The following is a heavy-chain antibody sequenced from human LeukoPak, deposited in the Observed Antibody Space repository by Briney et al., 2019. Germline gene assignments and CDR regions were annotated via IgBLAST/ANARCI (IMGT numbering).Heavy chain of an antibody. J-gene: IGHJ4*02. CDR3: ARSPYDSSGQFDY. V-gene: IGHV1-69*13. D-gene: IGHD3-22*01. CDR1: GGTFSSYA. CDR2: IIPTFGTA. Sequence: ASVKVSCKASGGTFSSYAISWVRQAPGQGLEWMGGIIPTFGTANYAQKFQGRVTITADESTSTAYMELSSLRSEDTAVYYCARSPYDSSGQFDYWGQGTLVTVSS.